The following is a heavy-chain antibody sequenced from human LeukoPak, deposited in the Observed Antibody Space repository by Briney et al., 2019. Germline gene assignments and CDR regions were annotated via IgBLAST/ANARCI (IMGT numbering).Heavy chain of an antibody. J-gene: IGHJ3*02. V-gene: IGHV3-11*01. CDR2: ISSSGSTI. CDR3: AKARRDDDAFDI. CDR1: GFTFSDYY. Sequence: GGSLRLSCAASGFTFSDYYMSWIRQAPGKGLEWVSYISSSGSTIYYADSVKGRFTISRDNSKNTLYLQMNSLRAEDTAVYYCAKARRDDDAFDIWGQGTMVTVSS.